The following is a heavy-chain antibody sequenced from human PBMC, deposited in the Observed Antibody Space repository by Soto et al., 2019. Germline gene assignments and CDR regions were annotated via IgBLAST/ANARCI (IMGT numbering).Heavy chain of an antibody. CDR3: ATRDPGHY. Sequence: ASVKVSCKASGYTFTTYYMHWVRQAPGQGLEWMGTISPEGGRTSYAQKFQGRVTLTRDTSTSTVYMELSSLRSEATAVYYCATRDPGHYWGQGTLVTVSS. CDR1: GYTFTTYY. CDR2: ISPEGGRT. J-gene: IGHJ4*02. V-gene: IGHV1-46*01.